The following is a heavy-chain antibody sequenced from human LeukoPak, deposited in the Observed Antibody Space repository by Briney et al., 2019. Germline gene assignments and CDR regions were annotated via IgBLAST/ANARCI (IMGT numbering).Heavy chain of an antibody. CDR1: GYTFTSYG. D-gene: IGHD3-10*01. Sequence: ASVKVSCKASGYTFTSYGISWVRQAPGQGLEWMGWTSAYNGNTNYAQKLQGRVTMTTDTSTSTAYMELRSLRSDDTAVYYCARDQGHYYGSDEFDYWGQGTLVTVSS. V-gene: IGHV1-18*01. CDR3: ARDQGHYYGSDEFDY. J-gene: IGHJ4*02. CDR2: TSAYNGNT.